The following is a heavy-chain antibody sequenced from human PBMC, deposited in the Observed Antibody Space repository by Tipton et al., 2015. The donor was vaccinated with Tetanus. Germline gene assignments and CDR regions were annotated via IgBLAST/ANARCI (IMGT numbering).Heavy chain of an antibody. CDR1: GDSISRGGYY. CDR3: ARATEHDIMTGYDN. CDR2: IFYAGST. V-gene: IGHV4-61*08. Sequence: GLVKPSQTLSLTCTVSGDSISRGGYYWSWIRQSPGKGLEWIGYIFYAGSTNSNPSLKSRVTISVDKAKNQFSLKLTSVTAADTAVYYCARATEHDIMTGYDNWGPGTQVTVSS. J-gene: IGHJ4*02. D-gene: IGHD3-9*01.